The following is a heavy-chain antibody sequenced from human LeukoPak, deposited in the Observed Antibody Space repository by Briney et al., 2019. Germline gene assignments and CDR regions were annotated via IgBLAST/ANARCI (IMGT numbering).Heavy chain of an antibody. V-gene: IGHV3-23*01. D-gene: IGHD3-22*01. CDR1: GFTFSSYA. Sequence: GGSLRLSCAASGFTFSSYAMSWVRQAPGKGLEWVSAISGSGGSTYYADSVKGRFTISRDNSKNTLYLQMNSLRAKDTAVYYCAKQEWSSGYSELDWGQGTLVTVSS. CDR2: ISGSGGST. CDR3: AKQEWSSGYSELD. J-gene: IGHJ4*02.